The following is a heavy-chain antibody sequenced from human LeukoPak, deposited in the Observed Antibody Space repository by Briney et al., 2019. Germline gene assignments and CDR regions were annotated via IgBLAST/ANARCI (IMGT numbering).Heavy chain of an antibody. CDR2: MNPNCGNT. CDR1: GYTFTSYD. V-gene: IGHV1-8*03. Sequence: ASVKVSCKASGYTFTSYDINWVRQATGQGLEWMGWMNPNCGNTGYAQKFQGRVTITRNTSISTAYMELSSLRSEDTAVYYCARGFGRDYDFWSGYSSGYYYYMDVWGKGTTVTVSS. J-gene: IGHJ6*03. D-gene: IGHD3-3*01. CDR3: ARGFGRDYDFWSGYSSGYYYYMDV.